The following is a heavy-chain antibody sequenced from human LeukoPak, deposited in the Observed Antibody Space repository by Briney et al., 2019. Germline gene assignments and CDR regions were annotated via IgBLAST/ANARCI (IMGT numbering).Heavy chain of an antibody. Sequence: PGGSLRLSCAASGFTFNDYAMHWVRQAPGKGLEWVSSIRSSSSYIYYADSVKGRFTISRDNAKNSLYLQMNNLRAEDTAVYYCAKDGVPSRWFGRNYFDYWGQGTLVTVSS. CDR3: AKDGVPSRWFGRNYFDY. D-gene: IGHD3-10*01. CDR1: GFTFNDYA. V-gene: IGHV3-21*01. J-gene: IGHJ4*02. CDR2: IRSSSSYI.